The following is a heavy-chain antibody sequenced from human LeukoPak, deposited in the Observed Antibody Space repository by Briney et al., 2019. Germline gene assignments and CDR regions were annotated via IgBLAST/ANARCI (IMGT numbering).Heavy chain of an antibody. CDR2: ISYDGSNK. CDR1: GFIFSSYA. CDR3: ASLMH. D-gene: IGHD2-8*01. V-gene: IGHV3-30*04. J-gene: IGHJ4*02. Sequence: GRSLRLSCAASGFIFSSYAMHWVRQAPGKGLEWVAVISYDGSNKYYADSVKGRFTISRDNSKNTLYLQMNSLRAEDTAVYYCASLMHWGQGTLVTVSS.